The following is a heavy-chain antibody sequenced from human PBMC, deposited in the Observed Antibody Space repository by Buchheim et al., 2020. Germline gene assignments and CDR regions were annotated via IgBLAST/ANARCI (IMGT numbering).Heavy chain of an antibody. CDR1: GFTFSSYS. CDR3: ARGTAAYYYDSSGYYYTY. D-gene: IGHD3-22*01. Sequence: EVQLVESGGGLVQPGGSLRLSCAAPGFTFSSYSMNWVRQAPGKGLEWVSYISSSSSTIYYADSVKGRFTISRDNAKNSLYLQMNSLRDEDTAVYYCARGTAAYYYDSSGYYYTYWGQGTL. CDR2: ISSSSSTI. V-gene: IGHV3-48*02. J-gene: IGHJ4*02.